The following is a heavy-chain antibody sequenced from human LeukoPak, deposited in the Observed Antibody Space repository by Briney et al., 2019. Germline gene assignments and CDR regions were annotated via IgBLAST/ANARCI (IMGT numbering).Heavy chain of an antibody. CDR3: AKDIAAAEPPGAFDI. V-gene: IGHV3-30-3*01. D-gene: IGHD6-13*01. J-gene: IGHJ3*02. CDR1: GFTFSSYA. CDR2: ISYDGSNK. Sequence: GGSLRLSCAASGFTFSSYAMHWVRQAPGKGLEWVAVISYDGSNKYYADSVKGRFTISRDNSKNSLYLQMNSLRAEDTALYYCAKDIAAAEPPGAFDIWGQGTMVTVSS.